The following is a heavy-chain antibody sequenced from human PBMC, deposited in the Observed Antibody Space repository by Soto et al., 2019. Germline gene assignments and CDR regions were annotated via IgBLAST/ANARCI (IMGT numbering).Heavy chain of an antibody. V-gene: IGHV3-30*18. CDR2: VSFDGSDK. CDR3: AKSPYERSGYYYYFHY. Sequence: QVQLVESGGGVVQPGRSLRLSCAASGFTFSSYGMHWVRQAPGEGLEWVADVSFDGSDKHYADSVKGRFTISRDNSKNTLYLQMNSLSAEDTAVYYCAKSPYERSGYYYYFHYWGQGILVTVSS. D-gene: IGHD3-22*01. J-gene: IGHJ4*02. CDR1: GFTFSSYG.